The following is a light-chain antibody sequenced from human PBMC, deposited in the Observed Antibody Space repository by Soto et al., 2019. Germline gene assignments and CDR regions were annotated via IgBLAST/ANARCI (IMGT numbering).Light chain of an antibody. CDR3: SSYTSISILE. J-gene: IGLJ2*01. Sequence: QSVLTQPASVSGSPGQSIAISCTGTSSDVGGYNYVSWYQQHPGKAPKLVIYEVTNRPSGVSNRFSGSKSGNTASLTISGLQAEDEADYYCSSYTSISILEFGGGTQLTVL. CDR1: SSDVGGYNY. V-gene: IGLV2-14*01. CDR2: EVT.